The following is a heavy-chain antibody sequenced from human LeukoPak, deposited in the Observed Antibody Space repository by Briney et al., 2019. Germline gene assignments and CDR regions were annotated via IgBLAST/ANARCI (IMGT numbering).Heavy chain of an antibody. CDR2: ISSSSSTI. CDR3: AISRGYYYYYYMDV. Sequence: PGGSLRLSCVASGFTFSSYSMNWVRQAPGKGLEWVSYISSSSSTIYYADSVKGRFTISRDNAKNSLYLQMNSLRAEDTAVYYCAISRGYYYYYYMDVWGKGTTVTVSS. V-gene: IGHV3-48*01. D-gene: IGHD3-10*01. J-gene: IGHJ6*03. CDR1: GFTFSSYS.